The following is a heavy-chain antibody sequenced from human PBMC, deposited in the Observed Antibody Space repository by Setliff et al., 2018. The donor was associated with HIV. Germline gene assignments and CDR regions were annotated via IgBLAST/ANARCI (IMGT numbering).Heavy chain of an antibody. CDR3: ARGIKVKNDAFDI. CDR2: INHSGST. Sequence: SETLSLTCAVYGGSFSGYYWSWIRQPPGKGLEWIGEINHSGSTNYNPSLKSRVTISVDTSKNQFSLKLSSVTAADTAVYYCARGIKVKNDAFDIWGQGTMVTVS. CDR1: GGSFSGYY. V-gene: IGHV4-34*01. J-gene: IGHJ3*02. D-gene: IGHD2-21*01.